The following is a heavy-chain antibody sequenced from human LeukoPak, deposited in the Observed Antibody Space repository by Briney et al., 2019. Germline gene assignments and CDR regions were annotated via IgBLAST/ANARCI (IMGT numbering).Heavy chain of an antibody. CDR2: ISSAGSYI. CDR1: GFTFSSYS. V-gene: IGHV3-21*06. Sequence: GGSLRLSCAASGFTFSSYSMNWVRQAPGKGLEWVSSISSAGSYISYADSVQGRFTVSRDNAKNSLYLQMSSLRAEDMAVYYCAVEAFDIWGQGTMVTVSS. CDR3: AVEAFDI. J-gene: IGHJ3*02.